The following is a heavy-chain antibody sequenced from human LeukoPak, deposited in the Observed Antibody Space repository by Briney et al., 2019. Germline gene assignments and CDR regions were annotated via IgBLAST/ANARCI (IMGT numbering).Heavy chain of an antibody. J-gene: IGHJ5*02. CDR3: ARDIVVVVAAIDHHWFDP. CDR1: GGSISSSSYS. V-gene: IGHV4-39*02. Sequence: SETLSFTCTVSGGSISSSSYSWGWIRQPPGKGLEWIGSIYYSGSTYYNPSLKSRVTISVDTSKNQFSLKLSSVTAADTAVYYCARDIVVVVAAIDHHWFDPWGQGTLVTVSS. CDR2: IYYSGST. D-gene: IGHD2-15*01.